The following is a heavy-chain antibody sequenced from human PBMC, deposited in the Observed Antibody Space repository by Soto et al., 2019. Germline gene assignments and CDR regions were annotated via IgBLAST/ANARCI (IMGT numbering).Heavy chain of an antibody. J-gene: IGHJ6*02. V-gene: IGHV4-39*01. Sequence: PSKTLSLTCTVSGGSISSSSYYWGWIRQPPGKGLEWIGSIYYSGSTYYNPSLKSRVTISVDTSKNQFSLKLSSVTAADTAVYYCARVDTAMVNYYYYGMDVWGQGTTVTVSS. CDR3: ARVDTAMVNYYYYGMDV. D-gene: IGHD5-18*01. CDR1: GGSISSSSYY. CDR2: IYYSGST.